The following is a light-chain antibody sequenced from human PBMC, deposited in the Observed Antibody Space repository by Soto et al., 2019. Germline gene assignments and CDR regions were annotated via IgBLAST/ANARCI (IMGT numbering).Light chain of an antibody. J-gene: IGKJ1*01. CDR1: QSVSRN. CDR2: GAS. Sequence: EIAMTQSPATLSLSAGERATLSCGASQSVSRNLAWYQQKPGQAPRLLIFGASSRATGIPDRFSGSGSGTDFTLTISRLQTEDFAVYCCQQYATTPWTFGQGTKVDIK. V-gene: IGKV3D-15*01. CDR3: QQYATTPWT.